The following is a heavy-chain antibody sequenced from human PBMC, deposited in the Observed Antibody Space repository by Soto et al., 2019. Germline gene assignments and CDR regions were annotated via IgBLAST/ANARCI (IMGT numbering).Heavy chain of an antibody. D-gene: IGHD3-10*01. V-gene: IGHV2-70*01. CDR3: ARIPGYYGSQSYTFFDY. J-gene: IGHJ4*02. CDR1: VFSLSTRAMC. Sequence: SGPTLVSPTQALTLTCTFSVFSLSTRAMCVSWIRQSPGKALEWLALINWDDDKYYNTSLKTRLTISKDTSKNQVVLTMTNMDPVDTATHYCARIPGYYGSQSYTFFDYWGPGTLVTVSS. CDR2: INWDDDK.